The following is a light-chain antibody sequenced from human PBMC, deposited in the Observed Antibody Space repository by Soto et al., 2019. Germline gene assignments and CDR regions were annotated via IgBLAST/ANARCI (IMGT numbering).Light chain of an antibody. CDR3: SSYTSSSTPYV. J-gene: IGLJ1*01. Sequence: QPVLTQPASGSSLHGRARTITYTGTSSDVGGYNYVSWYQQHPVKAPKLMIYDVTNRPSGVSDRFSGSKSGNTASLTISGLQAEGEADYYCSSYTSSSTPYVFGTGTKVTVL. V-gene: IGLV2-14*01. CDR1: SSDVGGYNY. CDR2: DVT.